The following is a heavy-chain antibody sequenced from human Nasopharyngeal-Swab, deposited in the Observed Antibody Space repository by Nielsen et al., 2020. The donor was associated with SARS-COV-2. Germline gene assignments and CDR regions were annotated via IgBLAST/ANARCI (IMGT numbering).Heavy chain of an antibody. D-gene: IGHD2-15*01. V-gene: IGHV3-21*01. CDR3: ADELVVVPAAYM. Sequence: GESLKISWAASGFTFSSYSMNWVGQAPGKGLEWVSSISSSSSYIYYADSVKGRFTISRDNAKNSLYLQMNSLRAEDTAVYYCADELVVVPAAYMWGQGAMVTVSS. CDR2: ISSSSSYI. J-gene: IGHJ3*02. CDR1: GFTFSSYS.